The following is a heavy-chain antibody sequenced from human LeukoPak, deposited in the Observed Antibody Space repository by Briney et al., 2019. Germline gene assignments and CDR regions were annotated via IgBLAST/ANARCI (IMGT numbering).Heavy chain of an antibody. D-gene: IGHD3-3*01. V-gene: IGHV1-8*01. J-gene: IGHJ6*03. CDR2: VNPNSGNT. Sequence: GASVKVSCKASGYTFTSYDINWVRQATGQGLEWMGWVNPNSGNTGYAQKFQGRVTMTRNTSISTAYMELSSLRSEDTAVYYCAAKTDITIFYYMDVWGKGTTVTVSS. CDR1: GYTFTSYD. CDR3: AAKTDITIFYYMDV.